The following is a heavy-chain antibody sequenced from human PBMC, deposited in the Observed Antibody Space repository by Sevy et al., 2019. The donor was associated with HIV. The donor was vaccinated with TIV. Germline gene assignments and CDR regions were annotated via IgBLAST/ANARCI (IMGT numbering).Heavy chain of an antibody. J-gene: IGHJ5*02. CDR2: MNPNSGNT. Sequence: ASVTVSCKASGYTFTNYDINWVRQATGQGLEWMGWMNPNSGNTGYAQKFQGRVTMTRNTSISTAYMELSSLTSEDTAVYYCARRRITLTPWGQGTLVTVSS. D-gene: IGHD3-22*01. V-gene: IGHV1-8*01. CDR3: ARRRITLTP. CDR1: GYTFTNYD.